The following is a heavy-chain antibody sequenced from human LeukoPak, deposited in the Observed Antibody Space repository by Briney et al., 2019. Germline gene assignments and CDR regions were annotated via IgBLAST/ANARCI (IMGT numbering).Heavy chain of an antibody. D-gene: IGHD3-3*01. CDR1: GFTFSSYS. V-gene: IGHV3-48*04. Sequence: GGSLRLSCAASGFTFSSYSMNWVRQAPGKGLEWVSYISSSSSTIYYADSVKGRFTISRDNAKNSLYLQVNSLRAEDTAVYYCARDLGDFWSGYSQSWGQGTLVTVSS. CDR3: ARDLGDFWSGYSQS. CDR2: ISSSSSTI. J-gene: IGHJ4*02.